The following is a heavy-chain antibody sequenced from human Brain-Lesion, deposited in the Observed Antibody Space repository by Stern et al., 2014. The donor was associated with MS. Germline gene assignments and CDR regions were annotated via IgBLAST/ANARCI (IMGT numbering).Heavy chain of an antibody. D-gene: IGHD1-26*01. V-gene: IGHV4-39*01. CDR3: ARHDSVPRPSQLYSARDRGPGYFDY. CDR2: IYFSGFT. Sequence: QVQLVQSGPGLVKPSETLSLTCTVSGGSISSSTYYWAWIRQPPGKGLEWIGTIYFSGFTYFNPSLKSRVTISVDMSKTQFSLKLSSVTAADTAIYYCARHDSVPRPSQLYSARDRGPGYFDYWGQGTLDTVSS. CDR1: GGSISSSTYY. J-gene: IGHJ4*02.